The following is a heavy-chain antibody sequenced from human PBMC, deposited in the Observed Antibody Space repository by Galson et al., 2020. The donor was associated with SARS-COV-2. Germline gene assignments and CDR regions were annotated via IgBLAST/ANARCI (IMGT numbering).Heavy chain of an antibody. CDR1: GYTFTSYG. D-gene: IGHD6-13*01. J-gene: IGHJ6*02. Sequence: ASVKVSCKASGYTFTSYGISWVRQAPGQGLEWMGWISAYNGNTNYAQKLQGRVTMTTDTSTSTAYMELRSLRSDDTAVYYCARDGVAAAVVYYGMDVWGQGTTVTVSS. CDR2: ISAYNGNT. V-gene: IGHV1-18*01. CDR3: ARDGVAAAVVYYGMDV.